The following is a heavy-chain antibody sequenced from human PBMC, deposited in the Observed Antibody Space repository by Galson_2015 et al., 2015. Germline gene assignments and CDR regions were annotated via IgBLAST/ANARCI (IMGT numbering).Heavy chain of an antibody. V-gene: IGHV3-49*03. D-gene: IGHD2-2*01. J-gene: IGHJ5*02. CDR2: IRSKAYGGTT. CDR1: GFTFGDYA. CDR3: TRGYCSSTSCYAGLSWFDP. Sequence: SLRLSCAASGFTFGDYAMSWFRQAPGKGLEWVGFIRSKAYGGTTEYAASVKGRFTISRDDSKSIAYLQMNSLKTEDTAVYYCTRGYCSSTSCYAGLSWFDPWGQGTLVTVSS.